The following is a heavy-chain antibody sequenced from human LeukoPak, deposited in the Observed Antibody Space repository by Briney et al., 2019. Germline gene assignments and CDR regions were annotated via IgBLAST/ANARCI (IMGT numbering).Heavy chain of an antibody. Sequence: SGPTLVKPTQTLTLTCTFSGFSLSTSGVAVGWFRQPPGKALEWLALIYWNDDKRYISSLKSSLTLTHDTSRNQVVLTMTNMDPVDTATYYCAHMSSTVTTGYFDYWGQGTLVTVSS. CDR1: GFSLSTSGVA. J-gene: IGHJ4*02. CDR2: IYWNDDK. V-gene: IGHV2-5*01. D-gene: IGHD4-17*01. CDR3: AHMSSTVTTGYFDY.